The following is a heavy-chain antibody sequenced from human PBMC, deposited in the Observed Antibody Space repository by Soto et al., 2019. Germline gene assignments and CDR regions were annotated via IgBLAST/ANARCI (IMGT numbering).Heavy chain of an antibody. J-gene: IGHJ3*02. D-gene: IGHD6-13*01. CDR1: GFTFSSYA. Sequence: PGGSLTLSCAASGFTFSSYAMSWVRQTPGKGLEWVAVISYDGSNKYYADSVKGRFTISRDNSKNTLYLQMNSLRAEDTVVYYCARDPLSSSWYDAFDIWGQGKMVNVSS. CDR3: ARDPLSSSWYDAFDI. V-gene: IGHV3-30-3*01. CDR2: ISYDGSNK.